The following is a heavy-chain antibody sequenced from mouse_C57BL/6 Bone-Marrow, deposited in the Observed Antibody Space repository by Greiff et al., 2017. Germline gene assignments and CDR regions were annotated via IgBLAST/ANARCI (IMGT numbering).Heavy chain of an antibody. Sequence: QVQLQQPGAELVKPGASVKLSCKASGYTFTNYWMHWVKQRPGQGLEWIGMMHPNGGSPDYNKKFKGEATLSVDKSSRTAYMELSSLTSEDSAVYYCARSYDYADDTMDYWGQGTSATLS. V-gene: IGHV1-64*01. J-gene: IGHJ4*01. CDR1: GYTFTNYW. CDR3: ARSYDYADDTMDY. D-gene: IGHD2-4*01. CDR2: MHPNGGSP.